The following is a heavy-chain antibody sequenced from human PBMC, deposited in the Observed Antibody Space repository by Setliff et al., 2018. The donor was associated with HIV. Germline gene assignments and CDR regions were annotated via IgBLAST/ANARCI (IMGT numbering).Heavy chain of an antibody. CDR1: GNTFTRYA. Sequence: GASVKVSCKASGNTFTRYAMHWVRQAPGQRPEWMGWINAGNGNTKYSQKFQGRVTITRDTSASTAYMELSGLRSEDTAVYYCARDKEMATIAYAFDIWGQGIMVTVSS. CDR3: ARDKEMATIAYAFDI. V-gene: IGHV1-3*01. D-gene: IGHD5-12*01. CDR2: INAGNGNT. J-gene: IGHJ3*02.